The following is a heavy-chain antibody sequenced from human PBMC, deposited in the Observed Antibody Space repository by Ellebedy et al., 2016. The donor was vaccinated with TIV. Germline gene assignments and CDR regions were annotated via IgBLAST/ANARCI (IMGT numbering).Heavy chain of an antibody. D-gene: IGHD3-16*02. CDR1: GYTFTSYD. V-gene: IGHV1-8*01. J-gene: IGHJ6*02. Sequence: AASVKVSCKASGYTFTSYDINWVRQATGQGLAWMGWMNPNSGNTEYAQKFQGRVTMTRNTSITQAFMELSSLSSEDTAVYYCARGPFMITFGGVIMDVWGQGTTVTVSS. CDR2: MNPNSGNT. CDR3: ARGPFMITFGGVIMDV.